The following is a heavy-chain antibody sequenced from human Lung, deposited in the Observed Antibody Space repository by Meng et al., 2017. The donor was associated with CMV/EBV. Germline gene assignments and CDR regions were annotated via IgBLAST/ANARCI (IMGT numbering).Heavy chain of an antibody. CDR3: ARASGYRSLYGMDV. D-gene: IGHD3-10*01. Sequence: SXTXSLXCTVSYGSVSSGSYYWSWIRQPPGKGLEWIGYIYYSGSTNYNPSLKSRVTISIDTSKNQFSLKLSSVTAADTAVYYCARASGYRSLYGMDVGGQGTTVTV. CDR1: YGSVSSGSYY. J-gene: IGHJ6*02. CDR2: IYYSGST. V-gene: IGHV4-61*01.